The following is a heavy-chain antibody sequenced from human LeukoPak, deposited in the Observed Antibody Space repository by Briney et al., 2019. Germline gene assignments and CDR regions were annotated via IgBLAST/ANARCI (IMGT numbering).Heavy chain of an antibody. CDR3: ARAGRMVRGVINS. J-gene: IGHJ4*02. CDR1: GGSISSSSYY. Sequence: PSETLSLTCTVSGGSISSSSYYWGWIRRPPGKGLEWIASIYYSGSTYYNPSLKSRVTISVDTSKNQFSLRLSSVTALDTAVYYCARAGRMVRGVINSWGQGTLVTVSS. CDR2: IYYSGST. D-gene: IGHD3-10*01. V-gene: IGHV4-39*01.